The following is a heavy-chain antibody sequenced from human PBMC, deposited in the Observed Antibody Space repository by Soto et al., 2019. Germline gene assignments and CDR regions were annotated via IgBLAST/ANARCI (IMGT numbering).Heavy chain of an antibody. V-gene: IGHV1-8*01. D-gene: IGHD2-15*01. Sequence: SVKVSCKASGGTFTSYDINWVRQATGQGLEWMGWMNPNSGNTGYAQKFQGRVTMTRNTSISTAYMELSSLRSEDTAVYYCARGDCSGGSCIYYYGMDVWGQGTTVTVSS. CDR2: MNPNSGNT. J-gene: IGHJ6*02. CDR3: ARGDCSGGSCIYYYGMDV. CDR1: GGTFTSYD.